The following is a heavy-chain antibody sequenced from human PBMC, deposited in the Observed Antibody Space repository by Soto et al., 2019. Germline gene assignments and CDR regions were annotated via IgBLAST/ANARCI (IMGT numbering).Heavy chain of an antibody. CDR2: IYWDHDQ. D-gene: IGHD3-10*02. V-gene: IGHV2-5*02. CDR3: AHFVRTFDV. J-gene: IGHJ3*01. Sequence: QITLKESGPSLLKPTQTLTLTCTFSGFSLTTYGVGVGWVRQPPGKALEWLAIIYWDHDQYFSPSLKDRLTISNDTSTNQVVLTMTSMDPVDTATYFCAHFVRTFDVWGHGTVVTVSS. CDR1: GFSLTTYGVG.